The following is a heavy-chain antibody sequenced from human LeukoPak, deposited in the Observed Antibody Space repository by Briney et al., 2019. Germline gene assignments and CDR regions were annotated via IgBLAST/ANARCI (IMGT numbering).Heavy chain of an antibody. J-gene: IGHJ5*02. CDR1: GYTYTSQR. D-gene: IGHD2-15*01. CDR3: ARDAQDIGGWFDP. Sequence: SVQVSRKASGYTYTSQRISWVRQPPAQGLAGMGWISAYKGNTNYAQKLQGRGTMTTDTSTSTAYMELRSLRSDDTAVYCCARDAQDIGGWFDPWGQGTLVTVSS. V-gene: IGHV1-18*01. CDR2: ISAYKGNT.